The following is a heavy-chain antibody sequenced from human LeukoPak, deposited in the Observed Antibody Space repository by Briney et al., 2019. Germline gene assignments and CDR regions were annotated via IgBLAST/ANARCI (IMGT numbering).Heavy chain of an antibody. Sequence: GGSLRLSCAASGFTFSSYSMNWVRQAPGKRLEWVSSISSDSSYIYYADSVKGRFTISRDNAKNSLYLQMNSLRAEDTAVYYCARELYYYANGYWGQGTLVTVSS. CDR2: ISSDSSYI. CDR3: ARELYYYANGY. D-gene: IGHD3-10*01. CDR1: GFTFSSYS. J-gene: IGHJ4*02. V-gene: IGHV3-21*01.